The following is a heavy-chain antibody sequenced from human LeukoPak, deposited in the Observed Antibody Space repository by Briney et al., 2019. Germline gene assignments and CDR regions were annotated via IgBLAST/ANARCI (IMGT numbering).Heavy chain of an antibody. CDR2: IYWDDDK. Sequence: SGPTLVNPTQTLTLTCTFSGFSLSTSGVGVGWIRQPPGKALEWLALIYWDDDKRYSPSLKSRLTITKDTSKNQVVLTMTNMDPVDAATYYCARTTSYYDILTGYLPPGWFDPWGQGTLVTVSS. CDR3: ARTTSYYDILTGYLPPGWFDP. J-gene: IGHJ5*02. D-gene: IGHD3-9*01. CDR1: GFSLSTSGVG. V-gene: IGHV2-5*02.